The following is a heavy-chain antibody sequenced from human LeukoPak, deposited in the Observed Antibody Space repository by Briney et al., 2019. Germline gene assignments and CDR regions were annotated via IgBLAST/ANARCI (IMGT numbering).Heavy chain of an antibody. Sequence: GGSLRLSCAASGFTFSSYSMNWVRQAPGKGLEWVSYISSSSSTIYYADSVKGRFTISRDNAKNSLYLQMNSLRDEDAAVYYCARAGKQWLGNYVWYYGMDVWGQGTTVTVSS. CDR3: ARAGKQWLGNYVWYYGMDV. D-gene: IGHD6-19*01. V-gene: IGHV3-48*02. CDR1: GFTFSSYS. CDR2: ISSSSSTI. J-gene: IGHJ6*02.